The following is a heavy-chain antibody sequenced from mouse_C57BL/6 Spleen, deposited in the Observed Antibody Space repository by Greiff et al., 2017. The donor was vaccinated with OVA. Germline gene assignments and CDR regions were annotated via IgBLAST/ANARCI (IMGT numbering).Heavy chain of an antibody. V-gene: IGHV1-50*01. Sequence: QVQLQQPGAELVKPGASVKLSCKASGYTFTSYWMQWVKQRPGQGLEWIGEIDPSDSYTNYNQKFKGKATLTVETSSSTAYMQLSSLTSEDSAVYYCARGYYGSSYDYALGYWGQGTSVTVSS. CDR1: GYTFTSYW. CDR2: IDPSDSYT. J-gene: IGHJ4*01. CDR3: ARGYYGSSYDYALGY. D-gene: IGHD1-1*01.